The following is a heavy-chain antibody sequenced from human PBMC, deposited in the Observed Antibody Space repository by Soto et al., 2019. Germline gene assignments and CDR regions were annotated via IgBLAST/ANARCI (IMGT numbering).Heavy chain of an antibody. CDR2: INAGKGNT. D-gene: IGHD5-12*01. J-gene: IGHJ4*02. CDR3: TRNPVATTYFDY. CDR1: GYTFTSYA. Sequence: QVQLVQSGAEEKKPGASVKVSCKASGYTFTSYAIHWVRQAAGQRLEWIGWINAGKGNTKYSQKFQGRVTITRDTSASTVYMELSSLRSEDTAVYYCTRNPVATTYFDYWGQGTLVTVSS. V-gene: IGHV1-3*05.